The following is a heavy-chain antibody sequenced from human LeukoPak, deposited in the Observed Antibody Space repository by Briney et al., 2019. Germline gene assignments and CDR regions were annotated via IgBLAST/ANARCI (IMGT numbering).Heavy chain of an antibody. CDR3: ARESNVLLWFGEHYYFDY. V-gene: IGHV4-38-2*02. CDR2: IYHSGST. D-gene: IGHD3-10*01. J-gene: IGHJ4*02. Sequence: PSETLSLTRTVSGYSISSGYYWGWIRQPPGKGLEWIGSIYHSGSTYYNPSLKSRVTISVDTSKNQFSLKLSSVTAADTAVYYCARESNVLLWFGEHYYFDYWGQGTLVTVSS. CDR1: GYSISSGYY.